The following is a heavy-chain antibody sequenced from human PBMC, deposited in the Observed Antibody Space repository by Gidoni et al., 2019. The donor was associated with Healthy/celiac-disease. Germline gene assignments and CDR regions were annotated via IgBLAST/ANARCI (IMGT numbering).Heavy chain of an antibody. J-gene: IGHJ5*02. Sequence: QVQLVQSGAEVKKPGASVKVSCKASGYTFTGYYMHWVRQAPGQWLEWMGWINPNSGGTNYAQKFQGRVTMTRDTSISTAYMELSRLRSDDTAVYYCARDRGSSWFRHWFDPWGQGTLVTVSS. CDR1: GYTFTGYY. CDR2: INPNSGGT. CDR3: ARDRGSSWFRHWFDP. D-gene: IGHD6-13*01. V-gene: IGHV1-2*02.